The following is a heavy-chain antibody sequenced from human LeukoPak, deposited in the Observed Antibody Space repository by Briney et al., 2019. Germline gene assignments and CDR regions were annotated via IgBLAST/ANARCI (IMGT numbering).Heavy chain of an antibody. J-gene: IGHJ4*02. CDR3: ARPVGYYSYFDY. Sequence: GGSLGLSCAASGFTFSSYAMHWVRQAPGKGLEWVAVISYDGSNKYYADSVKGRFTISRDNSKNTLYLQMNSLRAEDTAVYYCARPVGYYSYFDYWGQGTLVTVSS. V-gene: IGHV3-30-3*01. CDR2: ISYDGSNK. D-gene: IGHD3-22*01. CDR1: GFTFSSYA.